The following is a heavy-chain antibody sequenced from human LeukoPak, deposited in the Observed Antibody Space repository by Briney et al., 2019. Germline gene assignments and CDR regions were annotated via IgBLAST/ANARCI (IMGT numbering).Heavy chain of an antibody. CDR3: VTGVVIHRGSGDDY. Sequence: ASMKVSCKASGYTFTSYAMHWVRQAPGQRLEWMGWINAGNGNTKYSQKFQGRVTMTRDTSTSTVYMELSSLRSEGTAVYYCVTGVVIHRGSGDDYWAREPWSPSPQ. J-gene: IGHJ4*02. V-gene: IGHV1-3*01. CDR1: GYTFTSYA. D-gene: IGHD3-22*01. CDR2: INAGNGNT.